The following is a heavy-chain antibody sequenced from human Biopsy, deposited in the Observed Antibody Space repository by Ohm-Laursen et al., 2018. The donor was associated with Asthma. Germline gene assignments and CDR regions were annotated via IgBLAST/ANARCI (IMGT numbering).Heavy chain of an antibody. V-gene: IGHV3-30*18. Sequence: SLRLSCTASGFTFSSYGMHRVRQAPGKGLEWVAAISYDGSNKYYADSVKGRFTISRDNSKNTLYLQMNSLRAEDTAVYYCAKESGSNYASGIWGQGTMVTVSS. CDR2: ISYDGSNK. CDR3: AKESGSNYASGI. CDR1: GFTFSSYG. D-gene: IGHD1-1*01. J-gene: IGHJ3*02.